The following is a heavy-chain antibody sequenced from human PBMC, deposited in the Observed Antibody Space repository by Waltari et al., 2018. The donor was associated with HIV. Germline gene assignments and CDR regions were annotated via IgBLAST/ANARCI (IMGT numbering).Heavy chain of an antibody. CDR3: TVGKISGYY. V-gene: IGHV3-15*01. CDR2: IKSKTECWTT. CDR1: GVSFSDVW. Sequence: EVQLVESGGGLVKPGGSLRLSCAASGVSFSDVWLNWVRQAPGQGLEWVCQIKSKTECWTTDYAAPVKGRFTISRDDSKNMLFLEMNSLNTDDTASYYCTVGKISGYYWGQGTLVTVSS. D-gene: IGHD3-22*01. J-gene: IGHJ4*02.